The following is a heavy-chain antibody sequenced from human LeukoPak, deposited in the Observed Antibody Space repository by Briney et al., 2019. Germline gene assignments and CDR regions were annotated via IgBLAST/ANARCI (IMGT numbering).Heavy chain of an antibody. CDR2: INGDGSTI. CDR3: ASTIGSAGTQY. CDR1: RFTLNGHW. V-gene: IGHV3-74*01. J-gene: IGHJ4*02. Sequence: GGSLRLSCEASRFTLNGHWMHWVRQAPGKGLVWVSLINGDGSTISYADSVKGRFTISRDNAKNRLYLQMSSLGAEDTVVYYCASTIGSAGTQYWGQGTLVTVSS. D-gene: IGHD6-13*01.